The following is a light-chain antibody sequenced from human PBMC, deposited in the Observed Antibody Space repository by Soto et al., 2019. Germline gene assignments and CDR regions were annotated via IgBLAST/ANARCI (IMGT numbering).Light chain of an antibody. CDR1: SSNIGDNY. Sequence: QSVLTQPPAVSAAPGQKVTISCSGSSSNIGDNYVSLYQQLPGTAPKLIMSDNHKRPSGIPDRFSGSKSGTSATLGITGLQAGDEGDYYCATWDSRLRALLFGGGTKLTVL. CDR3: ATWDSRLRALL. V-gene: IGLV1-51*01. CDR2: DNH. J-gene: IGLJ2*01.